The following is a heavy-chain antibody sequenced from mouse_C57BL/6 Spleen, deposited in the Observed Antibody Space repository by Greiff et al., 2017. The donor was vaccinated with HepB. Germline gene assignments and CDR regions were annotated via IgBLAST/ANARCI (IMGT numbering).Heavy chain of an antibody. V-gene: IGHV1-82*01. CDR3: ARLFTTVVAKGFAY. D-gene: IGHD1-1*01. CDR1: GYAFSSSW. J-gene: IGHJ3*01. Sequence: QVQLQQSGPELVKPGASVKISCKASGYAFSSSWMNWVKQRPGKGLEWIGRIYPGDGDTNYNGKFKGKATLTADKSSSTAYMQLSSLTSEDSAVYFCARLFTTVVAKGFAYWGQGTLVTVSA. CDR2: IYPGDGDT.